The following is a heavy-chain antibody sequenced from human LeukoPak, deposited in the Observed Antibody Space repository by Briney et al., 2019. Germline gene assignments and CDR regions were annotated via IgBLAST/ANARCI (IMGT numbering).Heavy chain of an antibody. Sequence: SETLSLTCSVSGGSIGSYYWSWIRQPPGKGLEWVGYIYYSGSTNYNPSLKSRVTISVDTSKNQFSLKLSSVTAADTAVYYCARISVAHYYGSGSYVAGFDYWGQGTLVTVSS. CDR3: ARISVAHYYGSGSYVAGFDY. CDR2: IYYSGST. D-gene: IGHD3-10*01. J-gene: IGHJ4*02. CDR1: GGSIGSYY. V-gene: IGHV4-59*01.